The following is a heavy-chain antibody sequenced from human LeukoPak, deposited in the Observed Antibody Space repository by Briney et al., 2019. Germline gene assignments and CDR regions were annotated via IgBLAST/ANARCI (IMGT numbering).Heavy chain of an antibody. D-gene: IGHD3-22*01. J-gene: IGHJ4*02. V-gene: IGHV4-39*01. CDR2: IYYSGST. Sequence: SETLSLTCTVSGGSISSSSYYWGWLRQPPGKGLEWIGSIYYSGSTYYNPSLKSRVTISVDTSKNQFSLKLSSVTAADTAVYYCARHGIVVVMYFDYWGQGTLVTVSS. CDR1: GGSISSSSYY. CDR3: ARHGIVVVMYFDY.